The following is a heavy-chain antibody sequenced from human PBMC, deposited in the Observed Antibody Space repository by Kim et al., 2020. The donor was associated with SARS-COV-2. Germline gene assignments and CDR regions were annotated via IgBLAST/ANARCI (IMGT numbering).Heavy chain of an antibody. J-gene: IGHJ4*02. CDR3: ARHSTAGYSSSWYND. D-gene: IGHD6-13*01. V-gene: IGHV4-59*08. Sequence: PPLKLRVTISVDTSKNQFSLKLSSVTAADTAVYYCARHSTAGYSSSWYNDWGQGTLVTVSS.